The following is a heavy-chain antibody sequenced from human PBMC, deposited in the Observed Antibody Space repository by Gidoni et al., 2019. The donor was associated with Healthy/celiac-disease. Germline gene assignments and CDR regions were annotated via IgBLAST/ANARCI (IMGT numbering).Heavy chain of an antibody. V-gene: IGHV6-1*01. D-gene: IGHD5-18*01. J-gene: IGHJ5*02. CDR1: GDSVSSNSAA. CDR3: AREGVDTAMTRVSYNWFDP. Sequence: QVQLQQSGPGLVKPSQTLSLTCAISGDSVSSNSAAWNWIRQSPSRGLEWLGRTYYRSKWYNDYAVSVKSRITINPDTSKNQFSLQLNSVTPEDTAVYYCAREGVDTAMTRVSYNWFDPWGQGTLVTVSS. CDR2: TYYRSKWYN.